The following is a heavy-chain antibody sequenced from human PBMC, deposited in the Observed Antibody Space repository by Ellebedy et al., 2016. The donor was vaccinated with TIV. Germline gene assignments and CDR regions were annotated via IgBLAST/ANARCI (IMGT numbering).Heavy chain of an antibody. J-gene: IGHJ3*01. CDR3: ATETFIDVDLKVWGVFDV. D-gene: IGHD2-15*01. Sequence: GGSLRLSCAVSGFTVNSNYLSWVRQAPGKGLEWVSTIYTDGGTLYAESVRGRFTISRDTSNNTVSLQINGLRAEDTAVYFCATETFIDVDLKVWGVFDVWGQGTMVAVSS. V-gene: IGHV3-66*01. CDR2: IYTDGGT. CDR1: GFTVNSNY.